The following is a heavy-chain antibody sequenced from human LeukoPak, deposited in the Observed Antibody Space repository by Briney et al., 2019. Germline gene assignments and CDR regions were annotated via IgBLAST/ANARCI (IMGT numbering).Heavy chain of an antibody. J-gene: IGHJ4*02. Sequence: GGSLQLSCAASGFTFSSYAMSWVRQAPGKGLEWVSAISGSGCSTYYAHSVKGRFTISRDNSKNTLYLQMNSLRAGDTAVYYCAKDLAAGGYSYGLVYWGQGTLVTVSS. V-gene: IGHV3-23*01. CDR1: GFTFSSYA. CDR2: ISGSGCST. CDR3: AKDLAAGGYSYGLVY. D-gene: IGHD5-18*01.